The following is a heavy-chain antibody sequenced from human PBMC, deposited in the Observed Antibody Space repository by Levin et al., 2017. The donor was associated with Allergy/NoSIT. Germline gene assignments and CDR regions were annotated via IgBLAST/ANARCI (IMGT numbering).Heavy chain of an antibody. D-gene: IGHD2-8*01. CDR1: GDSVSSNTAT. J-gene: IGHJ1*01. CDR3: ARSAYFQEYLQP. V-gene: IGHV6-1*01. CDR2: TYYRSEWHN. Sequence: SQTLSLTCAISGDSVSSNTATWNWIRQSPSRGLEWLGRTYYRSEWHNDYAVSVKSRIIINPDTSKNQVSLQLKSVTPDDTAVYYCARSAYFQEYLQPWGQGTLVTVSS.